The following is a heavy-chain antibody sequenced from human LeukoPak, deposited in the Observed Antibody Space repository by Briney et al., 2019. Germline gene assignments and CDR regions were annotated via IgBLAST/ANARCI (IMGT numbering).Heavy chain of an antibody. CDR2: INPNSGGT. J-gene: IGHJ4*02. D-gene: IGHD3-22*01. V-gene: IGHV1-2*06. CDR3: ARAEYYYDSSGYEN. Sequence: WVXQXPXQXXXXXXRINPNSGGTNYAQKFQGRVTMTRDTSISTAYMELSRLRSDDTAVYYCARAEYYYDSSGYENWGQGTLVTVSS.